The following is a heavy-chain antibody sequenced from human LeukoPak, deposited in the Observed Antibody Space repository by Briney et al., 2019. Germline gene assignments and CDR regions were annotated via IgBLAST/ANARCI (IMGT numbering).Heavy chain of an antibody. CDR1: GYTFTGYY. D-gene: IGHD6-6*01. V-gene: IGHV1-2*04. J-gene: IGHJ6*04. Sequence: GASVKVSCKASGYTFTGYYMHWVRQAPGQGLEWMGWINPNSGGTNYAQTFQGWVTMTRDTSISTAYMELSRLRSDDTAVYYCAREVSHYGMDVWGKGTTVTVSS. CDR3: AREVSHYGMDV. CDR2: INPNSGGT.